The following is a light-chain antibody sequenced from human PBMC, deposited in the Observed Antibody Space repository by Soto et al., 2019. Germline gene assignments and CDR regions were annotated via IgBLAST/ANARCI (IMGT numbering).Light chain of an antibody. Sequence: EIVLTQSPGTLSLSPGERATLSCRASQSVPSGYLAWYQQKPGQAPRLLIYSASSRATGIPDRFSGSESGTDFSLNISRLEPEDFAVYYCQQYGSSSWTFGQGTKVEIK. CDR2: SAS. V-gene: IGKV3-20*01. CDR3: QQYGSSSWT. CDR1: QSVPSGY. J-gene: IGKJ1*01.